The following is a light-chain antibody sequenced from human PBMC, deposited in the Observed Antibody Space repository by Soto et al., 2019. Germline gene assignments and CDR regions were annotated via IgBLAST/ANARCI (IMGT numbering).Light chain of an antibody. CDR3: QQYNNWPL. Sequence: EIVLTQSPATLSLSPGERATLSCRASQSVSTYLAWYQQKPGQAPRLLIYDASNRATGIPARFSGSGSGTEFTLTISSLQSEDLAGYYCQQYNNWPLFGQGTKVDIK. CDR1: QSVSTY. J-gene: IGKJ1*01. V-gene: IGKV3-11*01. CDR2: DAS.